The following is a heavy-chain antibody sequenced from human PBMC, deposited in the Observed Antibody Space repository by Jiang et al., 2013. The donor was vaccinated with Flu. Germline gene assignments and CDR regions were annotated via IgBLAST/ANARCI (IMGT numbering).Heavy chain of an antibody. CDR3: ARNFGHISGGDAFDI. CDR2: IYPGDSDT. J-gene: IGHJ3*02. D-gene: IGHD3-22*01. Sequence: IYPGDSDTRYSPSFQGQVTISADKSISTAYLQWSSLKASDTAMYYCARNFGHISGGDAFDIWGQGTMVTVSS. V-gene: IGHV5-51*01.